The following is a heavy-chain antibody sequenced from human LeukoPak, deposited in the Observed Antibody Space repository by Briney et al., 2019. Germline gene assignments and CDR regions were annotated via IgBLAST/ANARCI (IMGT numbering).Heavy chain of an antibody. CDR2: ISGSGGST. D-gene: IGHD2-21*01. CDR3: AKANLGHSDEHYFDY. V-gene: IGHV3-23*01. Sequence: GGSLRLSCAASGFTFSSYAMSWVRQAPGKGLEWVSAISGSGGSTDYADSVKGRFTISRDNSKNTLYLQMNSLRAEDTAVYYCAKANLGHSDEHYFDYWGQGTLVTVSS. CDR1: GFTFSSYA. J-gene: IGHJ4*02.